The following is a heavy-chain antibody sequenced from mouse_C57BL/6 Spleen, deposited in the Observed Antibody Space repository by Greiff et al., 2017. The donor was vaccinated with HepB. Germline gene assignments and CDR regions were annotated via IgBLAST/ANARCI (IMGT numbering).Heavy chain of an antibody. CDR2: IDPSDSYT. D-gene: IGHD2-4*01. J-gene: IGHJ4*01. CDR1: GYTFTSYW. Sequence: QVQLQQPGAELVMPGASVKLSCKASGYTFTSYWMHWVKQRPGQGLEWIGEIDPSDSYTNYNQKFKGKSTLTVDKSSSTAYMQLSSLTSEDSAVYYCARSDYDSYYYAMDYWGQGTSVTVSS. V-gene: IGHV1-69*01. CDR3: ARSDYDSYYYAMDY.